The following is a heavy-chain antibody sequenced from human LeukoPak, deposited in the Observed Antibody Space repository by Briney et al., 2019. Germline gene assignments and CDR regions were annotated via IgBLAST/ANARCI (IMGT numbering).Heavy chain of an antibody. V-gene: IGHV3-66*01. CDR2: IYTSGTT. CDR3: AKDMGIDP. CDR1: GFSVSNNY. D-gene: IGHD2-15*01. J-gene: IGHJ5*02. Sequence: PGESLRLSCAASGFSVSNNYVNWVRQAPGKGLEWVAVIYTSGTTKAADSVKGRFTISRDNSKNTVFLRMNGLRPEDTAVYYCAKDMGIDPWGQGTLVTVFS.